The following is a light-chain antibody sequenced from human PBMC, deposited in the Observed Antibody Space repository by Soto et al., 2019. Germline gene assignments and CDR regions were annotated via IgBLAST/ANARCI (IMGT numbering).Light chain of an antibody. V-gene: IGKV3-20*01. CDR3: QQYGSSPFT. J-gene: IGKJ3*01. CDR1: QSVSSSH. CDR2: GAS. Sequence: EIVVTQSPGTLSLSPGSRATLSCGASQSVSSSHLAWYQQKPGHAPRLLIYGASSMATGIPDRFSGSGSGTDFILTISRLEPEDFAVYYCQQYGSSPFTFGPGTKVDVK.